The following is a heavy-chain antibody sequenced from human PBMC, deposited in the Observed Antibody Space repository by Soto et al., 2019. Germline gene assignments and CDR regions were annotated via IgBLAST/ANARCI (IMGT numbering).Heavy chain of an antibody. D-gene: IGHD3-10*01. Sequence: SETLSLTCTVPGGSISSDYWSWIRQPPGKGLEWIGYIYYSGSTNYNPSLKSRVTISVDTSKNQFSLKLNSMTAADTAVYYCARHNYGSGSTYFDYWGQGTLVTVSS. CDR3: ARHNYGSGSTYFDY. J-gene: IGHJ4*02. CDR1: GGSISSDY. CDR2: IYYSGST. V-gene: IGHV4-59*08.